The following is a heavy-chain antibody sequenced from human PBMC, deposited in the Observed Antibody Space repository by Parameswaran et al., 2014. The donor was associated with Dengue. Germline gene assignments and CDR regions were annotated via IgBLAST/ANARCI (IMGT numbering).Heavy chain of an antibody. D-gene: IGHD3/OR15-3a*01. Sequence: VRQMPGKGLEWIGYIYYSGSTNYNPSLKSRVTISVDTSKNQFSLKLSSVTAADTAVYYCAGQIRDSNWFDPWGQGTLVTVSS. CDR2: IYYSGST. J-gene: IGHJ5*02. V-gene: IGHV4-61*07. CDR3: AGQIRDSNWFDP.